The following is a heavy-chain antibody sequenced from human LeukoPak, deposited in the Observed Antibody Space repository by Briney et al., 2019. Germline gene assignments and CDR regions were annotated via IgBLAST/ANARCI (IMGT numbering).Heavy chain of an antibody. V-gene: IGHV3-23*01. Sequence: GGSLRLSCAASGFTFSSYAMSWVRQAPGKGLEWVSAISGSGGSTYYADSVKGRFTISRDNSKNTLYLQMNSLRAEDTAVYYCAKDWQWLDGSGVDYWGQGTLVTVSS. J-gene: IGHJ4*02. CDR2: ISGSGGST. CDR1: GFTFSSYA. CDR3: AKDWQWLDGSGVDY. D-gene: IGHD6-19*01.